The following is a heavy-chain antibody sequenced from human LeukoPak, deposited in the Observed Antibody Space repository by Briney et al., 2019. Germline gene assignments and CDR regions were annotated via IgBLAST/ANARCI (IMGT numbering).Heavy chain of an antibody. D-gene: IGHD4-17*01. CDR3: ARDRTTVTVFDY. V-gene: IGHV3-74*01. CDR2: IHSDGSIT. CDR1: GFTFSSYW. J-gene: IGHJ4*02. Sequence: GGSLRLSCAASGFTFSSYWVHWVRQAPGKGLVWVSRIHSDGSITSYADSVKGRFTVSRDNAKNTLYLQMNSLRADDTAVYYCARDRTTVTVFDYWGQGTLVTVSS.